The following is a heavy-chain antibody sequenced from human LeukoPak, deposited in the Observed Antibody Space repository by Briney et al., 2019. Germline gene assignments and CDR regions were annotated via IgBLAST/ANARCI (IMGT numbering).Heavy chain of an antibody. Sequence: SETLSLTCTVSGGSISSTTYCWSWIRQPPGKGLEWIGYIYDSGSTYYNPSLKSRITISVDTSENRFSLKLSSVTATDTAVYYCARDCSGGSCYGAFDIWGQGTMVTVSS. J-gene: IGHJ3*02. CDR1: GGSISSTTYC. D-gene: IGHD2-15*01. CDR2: IYDSGST. V-gene: IGHV4-30-4*01. CDR3: ARDCSGGSCYGAFDI.